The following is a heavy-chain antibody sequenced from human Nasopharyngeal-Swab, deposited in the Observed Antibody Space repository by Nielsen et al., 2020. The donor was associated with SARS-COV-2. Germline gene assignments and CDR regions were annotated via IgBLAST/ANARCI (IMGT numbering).Heavy chain of an antibody. D-gene: IGHD2-2*02. V-gene: IGHV4-34*01. J-gene: IGHJ6*02. CDR2: INHSGST. CDR1: GGSFSGYF. Sequence: SETLSLTCAAYGGSFSGYFWSWIRQPPGRGLEWIGEINHSGSTNYNPSLKSRVTISVDTSKNQFSLKLSPVTAADTAVYYCARGQFPPVTYQQLYRTSYYYGMDVWGQGTTVTVSS. CDR3: ARGQFPPVTYQQLYRTSYYYGMDV.